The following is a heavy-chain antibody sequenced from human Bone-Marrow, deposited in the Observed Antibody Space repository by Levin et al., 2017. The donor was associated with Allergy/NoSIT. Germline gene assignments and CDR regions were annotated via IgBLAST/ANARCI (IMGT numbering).Heavy chain of an antibody. CDR3: ARDYTQIGLWSYYGMDV. Sequence: AGGSLRLSCAASGFNINNNYMSWVRQAPGKGLEWVSVIYSSGRTNYAEFVEGRFSISRDISKNTVYLQIYSLRAEDTAVYYCARDYTQIGLWSYYGMDVWGPGTTVTVSS. J-gene: IGHJ6*02. V-gene: IGHV3-66*01. D-gene: IGHD3-16*01. CDR2: IYSSGRT. CDR1: GFNINNNY.